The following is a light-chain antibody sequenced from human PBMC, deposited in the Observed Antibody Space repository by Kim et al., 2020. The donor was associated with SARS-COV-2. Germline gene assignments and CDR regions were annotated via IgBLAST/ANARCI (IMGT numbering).Light chain of an antibody. J-gene: IGKJ2*01. CDR1: QTNLYSSNNKNY. CDR3: QQDCSAPYT. V-gene: IGKV4-1*01. Sequence: DIVMTQSPESLPVSLGERATIKCTSSQTNLYSSNNKNYLAWDQHKSGQTPNLLIYWASTRESKVPDRFSGSGSGTDFTLTINTQQAEDVAVYYCQQDCSAPYTVRQETQLQI. CDR2: WAS.